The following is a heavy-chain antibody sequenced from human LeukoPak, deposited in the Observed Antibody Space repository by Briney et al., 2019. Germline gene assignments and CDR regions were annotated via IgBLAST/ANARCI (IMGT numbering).Heavy chain of an antibody. CDR2: IYPGDSDT. D-gene: IGHD3-3*01. Sequence: GESLRISCKGSGYSFTTYWIGWVRQMPGKGLEWVGIIYPGDSDTGYSPSFQGQVTISADKSISTAYLQWSSLKASDTAMYYCARGRFPNWFDPWGQGTLVTVSS. V-gene: IGHV5-51*01. J-gene: IGHJ5*02. CDR3: ARGRFPNWFDP. CDR1: GYSFTTYW.